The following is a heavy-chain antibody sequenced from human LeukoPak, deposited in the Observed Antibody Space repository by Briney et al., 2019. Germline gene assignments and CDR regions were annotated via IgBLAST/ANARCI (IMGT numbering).Heavy chain of an antibody. Sequence: PSETLSLTCTVSGGSISSYYWSWIRQPPGKGLEWIGYIYYSGSTNYNPSLKSRVTISVDTSKNQFSLKLSSVTAADTAVYYCARAGGYSYGQFDYWGQGTLVTVSS. D-gene: IGHD5-18*01. J-gene: IGHJ4*02. CDR1: GGSISSYY. CDR3: ARAGGYSYGQFDY. V-gene: IGHV4-59*08. CDR2: IYYSGST.